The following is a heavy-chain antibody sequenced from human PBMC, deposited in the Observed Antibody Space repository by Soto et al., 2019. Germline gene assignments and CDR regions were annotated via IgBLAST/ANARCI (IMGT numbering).Heavy chain of an antibody. V-gene: IGHV4-4*07. CDR1: GGSISSYY. J-gene: IGHJ5*02. Sequence: SETLSLTCTVSGGSISSYYWSWIRQPAGKGLEWIGRIYTSGSTNYNPSLKRRVTMSVDTSKNQFSLKLSSVTAADTAVYYCASTIAAAGTLMLFDPWGQGTLVTVSS. CDR3: ASTIAAAGTLMLFDP. CDR2: IYTSGST. D-gene: IGHD6-13*01.